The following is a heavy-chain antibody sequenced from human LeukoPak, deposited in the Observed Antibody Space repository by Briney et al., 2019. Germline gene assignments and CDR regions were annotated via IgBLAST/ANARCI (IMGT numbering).Heavy chain of an antibody. CDR1: GGSISSYYW. CDR2: IYWDDDK. D-gene: IGHD6-13*01. J-gene: IGHJ5*02. CDR3: AHSIAAATSWFDP. Sequence: TLSLTCTVSGGSISSYYWNWIRQPPGKALEWLALIYWDDDKRYSPSLKGRLTITKDTSKNQVVLTMTNMDPVDTATYYCAHSIAAATSWFDPWGQGTLVTVSS. V-gene: IGHV2-5*08.